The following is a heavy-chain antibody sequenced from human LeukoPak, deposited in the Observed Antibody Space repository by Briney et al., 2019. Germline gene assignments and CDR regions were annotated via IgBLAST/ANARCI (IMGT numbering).Heavy chain of an antibody. J-gene: IGHJ1*01. V-gene: IGHV3-49*03. CDR1: GFTFGDYA. D-gene: IGHD6-13*01. CDR3: TRGGSSWQQAEYFQH. CDR2: IRSKAYGGTT. Sequence: GGSLRLSCTASGFTFGDYAMSWFRQAPGKGLEWVGFIRSKAYGGTTEYAASVKGRFTISRDDSKSIAYLQMNSLKTEDTAVYYCTRGGSSWQQAEYFQHWGQGTLVTVSS.